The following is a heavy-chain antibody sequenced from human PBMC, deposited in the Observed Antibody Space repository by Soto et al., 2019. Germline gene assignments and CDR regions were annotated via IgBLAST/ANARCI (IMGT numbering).Heavy chain of an antibody. CDR2: MNPNSGNT. J-gene: IGHJ4*02. V-gene: IGHV1-8*01. Sequence: QVQLVQSGAEVKKPGASVKVSCKASGYTFTSYDINWVRQATGQGLEWMGWMNPNSGNTGYAQKFQGRVTMTRNTSISTAYMELSSLISEDTVVYYCARGWIAAAGSPYFDYWGQGTLVTVSS. CDR3: ARGWIAAAGSPYFDY. D-gene: IGHD6-13*01. CDR1: GYTFTSYD.